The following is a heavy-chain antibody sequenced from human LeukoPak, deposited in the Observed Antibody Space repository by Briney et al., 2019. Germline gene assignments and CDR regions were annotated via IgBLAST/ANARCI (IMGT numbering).Heavy chain of an antibody. J-gene: IGHJ6*03. CDR2: IYHSGST. CDR3: ARVGLSSSSWDYYYYMDV. D-gene: IGHD6-13*01. CDR1: GGSISSGGYY. Sequence: PSETLSLTCTVSGGSISSGGYYWSWIRQPPRKGLEWIGYIYHSGSTHYNPSLKSRVTISVDTSKNQFSLKLSSVTAADTAVYYCARVGLSSSSWDYYYYMDVWGKGTTVTVSS. V-gene: IGHV4-30-2*01.